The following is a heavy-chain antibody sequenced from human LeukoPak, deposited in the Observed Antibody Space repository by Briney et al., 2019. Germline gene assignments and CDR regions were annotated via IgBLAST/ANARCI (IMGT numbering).Heavy chain of an antibody. Sequence: SETLSLXCTVSGGSISSYYWSWIRQPAGKGLEWIGRIYTSGTTNYNPSLKSRVTMSVDTSKNQFSLKLSSVTAADTAVYYCARQYSSDWYLWFDPWGQGTLVTVSS. J-gene: IGHJ5*02. D-gene: IGHD6-19*01. CDR1: GGSISSYY. CDR2: IYTSGTT. CDR3: ARQYSSDWYLWFDP. V-gene: IGHV4-4*07.